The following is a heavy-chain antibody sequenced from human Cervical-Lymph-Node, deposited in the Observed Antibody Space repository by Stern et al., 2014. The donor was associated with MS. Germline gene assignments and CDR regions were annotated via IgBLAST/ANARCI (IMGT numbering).Heavy chain of an antibody. V-gene: IGHV4-59*01. CDR1: VGSISSYY. Sequence: QVQLQESGPGLVKPSETLSLTCTVSVGSISSYYWSWIRQPPGKGLEWIGYIYYSGSTNYNPSLKSRVTISVDTSKNQFSLKLSSVTAADTAVYYCARGYGGNPIDYWGQGTLVTVSS. J-gene: IGHJ4*02. CDR3: ARGYGGNPIDY. D-gene: IGHD4-23*01. CDR2: IYYSGST.